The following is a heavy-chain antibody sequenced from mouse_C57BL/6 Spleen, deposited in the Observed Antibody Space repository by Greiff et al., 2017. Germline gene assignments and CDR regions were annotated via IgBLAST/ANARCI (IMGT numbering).Heavy chain of an antibody. Sequence: EVHLVESGGGLVKPGGSLTLSCAASGFTFSDYGMHWVRQAPEQGLAWVAYISRGSSTIYYADTVQGRFTISRENAKNTLFLQMTSLRSEDTATYYCARRPLLFYAMDYWGQGTSVTVSS. D-gene: IGHD1-1*01. CDR1: GFTFSDYG. J-gene: IGHJ4*01. CDR2: ISRGSSTI. V-gene: IGHV5-17*01. CDR3: ARRPLLFYAMDY.